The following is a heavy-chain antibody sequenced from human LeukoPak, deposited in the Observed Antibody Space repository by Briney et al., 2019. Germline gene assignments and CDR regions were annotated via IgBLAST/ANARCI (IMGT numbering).Heavy chain of an antibody. CDR1: GGTFSSYA. D-gene: IGHD6-6*01. CDR2: IIPIFGTA. CDR3: ARGSSIAVAPVGY. V-gene: IGHV1-69*05. J-gene: IGHJ4*02. Sequence: ASVKVSCKASGGTFSSYAISWVRQAPGQGLEWMGRIIPIFGTANYAQKFQGRVTITTDESTSTAYMELSSLRSEDTAVYYCARGSSIAVAPVGYWGQGTLVTVSS.